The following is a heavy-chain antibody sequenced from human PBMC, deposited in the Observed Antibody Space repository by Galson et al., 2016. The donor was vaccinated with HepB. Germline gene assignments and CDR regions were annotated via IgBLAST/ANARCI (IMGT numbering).Heavy chain of an antibody. D-gene: IGHD1-1*01. V-gene: IGHV3-30*03. Sequence: SLRLSCAASGFTFRTCGMHWVRQAPGKGLEWVASISYDGSSKYYVDSVKGRFTISRDNTENTLILQMNSLRGDDTAVYYCAGDPNWYDKAYFDYWGQGTLVTVSS. J-gene: IGHJ4*02. CDR3: AGDPNWYDKAYFDY. CDR2: ISYDGSSK. CDR1: GFTFRTCG.